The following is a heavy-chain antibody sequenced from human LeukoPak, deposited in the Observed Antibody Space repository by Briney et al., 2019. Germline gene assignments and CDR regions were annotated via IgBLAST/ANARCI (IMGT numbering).Heavy chain of an antibody. D-gene: IGHD6-19*01. Sequence: SETLSLTCAVYGGSFSGYYWSWIRQPPGKGLEWIGEITHSGSTNYNPSLKSRVTISTDTSRNQFSPKLSSVTAADTAVYYCARHFAGTGYYFDYWGQGTLVTASS. CDR2: ITHSGST. J-gene: IGHJ4*02. CDR1: GGSFSGYY. CDR3: ARHFAGTGYYFDY. V-gene: IGHV4-34*01.